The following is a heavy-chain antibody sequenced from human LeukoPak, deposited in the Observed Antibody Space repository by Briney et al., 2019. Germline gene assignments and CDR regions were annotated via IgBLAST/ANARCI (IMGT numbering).Heavy chain of an antibody. CDR2: INPNSGGT. D-gene: IGHD3-16*01. J-gene: IGHJ4*02. Sequence: ASVTVSCKASGYTFTGYYMHWVRQAPGQGLEWMGWINPNSGGTNYAQKFQGRVTMTRDTSISTAYMELSGLRSDDTAVYYCVPGSSVGQGSQSYYDKSTYFDYWGQGTLVTVSS. V-gene: IGHV1-2*02. CDR3: VPGSSVGQGSQSYYDKSTYFDY. CDR1: GYTFTGYY.